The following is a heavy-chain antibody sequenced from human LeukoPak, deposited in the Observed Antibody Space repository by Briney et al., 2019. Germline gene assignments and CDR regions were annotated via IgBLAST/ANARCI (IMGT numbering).Heavy chain of an antibody. J-gene: IGHJ4*02. CDR2: INPNSGGT. D-gene: IGHD5-18*01. V-gene: IGHV1-2*02. CDR1: GYTFTGYY. CDR3: ARDFVDTADLKSGDY. Sequence: VASVKVSCKASGYTFTGYYMHWVRQAPGQGLEWMGWINPNSGGTNYAQKFQGRVTMTRDTSTSTVYMELSSLRSGDTAVYYCARDFVDTADLKSGDYWGQGTLVTVSS.